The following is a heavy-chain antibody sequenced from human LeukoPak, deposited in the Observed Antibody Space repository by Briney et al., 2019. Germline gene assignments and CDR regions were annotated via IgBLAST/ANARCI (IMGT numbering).Heavy chain of an antibody. V-gene: IGHV1-2*02. CDR1: GYTFTGYY. J-gene: IGHJ4*02. Sequence: GASVKVSCKASGYTFTGYYLYWVRQAPGQGLEWMGWINPNSGGTSYAQKFQGRVTMTRDTSISTAYMEVSRLRSDDTAVYYCARDGITVTSFDYWGQGTLVTVSS. D-gene: IGHD4-11*01. CDR2: INPNSGGT. CDR3: ARDGITVTSFDY.